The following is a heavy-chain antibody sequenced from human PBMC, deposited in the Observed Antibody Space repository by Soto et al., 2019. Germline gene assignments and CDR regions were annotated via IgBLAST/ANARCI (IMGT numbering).Heavy chain of an antibody. CDR1: GGIFSSNT. Sequence: QVYLVQSGAEVKKPGSSVKISCKASGGIFSSNTINWVRQAAGQGLEWMGGILPLFGTANYAEKFQGRVTITAEKSTKTEYMELTSLRSEDTAVYYCASKAACGGDCYAFDSWGQGTLVTVSS. J-gene: IGHJ4*02. D-gene: IGHD2-21*02. V-gene: IGHV1-69*06. CDR3: ASKAACGGDCYAFDS. CDR2: ILPLFGTA.